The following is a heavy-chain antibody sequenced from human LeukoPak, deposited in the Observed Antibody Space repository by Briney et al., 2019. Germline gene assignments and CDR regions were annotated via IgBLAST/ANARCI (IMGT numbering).Heavy chain of an antibody. CDR1: GGSISSYY. CDR2: IYYSGST. J-gene: IGHJ4*02. Sequence: SETLSLTCTVSGGSISSYYWSWIRQPPGEGLEWIGYIYYSGSTNYNPSLKSRVTISVDTSKNQFSLKLSSVTAADTAVYYCARVFSEYYDSSGYDYWGQGTLVTVSS. D-gene: IGHD3-22*01. V-gene: IGHV4-59*01. CDR3: ARVFSEYYDSSGYDY.